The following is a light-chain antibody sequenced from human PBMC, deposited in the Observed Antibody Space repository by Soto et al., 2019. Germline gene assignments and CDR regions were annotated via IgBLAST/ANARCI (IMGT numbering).Light chain of an antibody. CDR3: QQVNSYPIT. CDR2: AAS. J-gene: IGKJ5*01. CDR1: QGISNY. Sequence: DIQLTQSPSFLSASVGDRVTITCRASQGISNYLAWYQQKSGKAPKLLIHAASTLQSGVPSRFSGRGSGTEFTLTISSLQPEDLADYYCQQVNSYPITFGQGTRLEIK. V-gene: IGKV1-9*01.